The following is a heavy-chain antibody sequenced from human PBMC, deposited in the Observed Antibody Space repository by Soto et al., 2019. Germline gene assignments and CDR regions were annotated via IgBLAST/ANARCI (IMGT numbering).Heavy chain of an antibody. CDR2: MNPNSGNT. J-gene: IGHJ6*02. CDR3: ARATNYCSSTSCYLGIMDV. V-gene: IGHV1-8*01. D-gene: IGHD2-2*01. CDR1: GYTFPSYD. Sequence: QVQLVQSGAEVKKPGASVKVSCKASGYTFPSYDINWVRQATGQGLECMGWMNPNSGNTGYAQKIQGRVTMTRNTSIRTAYRELSSLRSEDTAVYYCARATNYCSSTSCYLGIMDVWGQGTTVTVSS.